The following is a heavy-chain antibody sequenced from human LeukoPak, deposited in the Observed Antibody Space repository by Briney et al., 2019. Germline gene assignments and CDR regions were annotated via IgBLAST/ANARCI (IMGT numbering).Heavy chain of an antibody. J-gene: IGHJ4*02. Sequence: PSETLSLTCTVSGGSISSYYWSWIRQPPGKGLEWVSSISSSSSYIYYADSVKGRFTISRDNAKNSLYLQMNSLRAEDTAVYYCAREVGATSPFDYWGQGTLVTVSS. CDR1: GGSISSYY. V-gene: IGHV3-21*01. CDR3: AREVGATSPFDY. CDR2: ISSSSSYI. D-gene: IGHD1-26*01.